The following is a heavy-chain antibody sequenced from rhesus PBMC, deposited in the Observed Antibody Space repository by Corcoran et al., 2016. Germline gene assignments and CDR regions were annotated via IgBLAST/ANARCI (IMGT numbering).Heavy chain of an antibody. CDR3: ARGSSGSWNVLDY. Sequence: QVQLQKSGPGVVKPYETLSLTCAFSGYSISSGYDWRWIRQPPGKGLDWIGYIYGSSGRTNYNPSLNNRVNISKDTAKNQFSLKRSAVTAADTYVYYCARGSSGSWNVLDYWGQGVLGTVSS. D-gene: IGHD6-25*01. CDR1: GYSISSGYD. CDR2: IYGSSGRT. V-gene: IGHV4-76*01. J-gene: IGHJ4*01.